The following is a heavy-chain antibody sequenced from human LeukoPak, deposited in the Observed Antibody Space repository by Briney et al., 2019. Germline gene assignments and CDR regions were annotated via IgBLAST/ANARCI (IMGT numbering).Heavy chain of an antibody. Sequence: GGSLRLSCAASGFTVSSNYMSWVRQAPGKGLEWVSVIYSGGSTYYADSVKGRFTISRDNSKNTLYLQMNSLRAEDTAVYYCARGKEDYGDYVLNYYFDYWGQGTLVTVSS. CDR1: GFTVSSNY. J-gene: IGHJ4*02. CDR3: ARGKEDYGDYVLNYYFDY. V-gene: IGHV3-53*01. CDR2: IYSGGST. D-gene: IGHD4-17*01.